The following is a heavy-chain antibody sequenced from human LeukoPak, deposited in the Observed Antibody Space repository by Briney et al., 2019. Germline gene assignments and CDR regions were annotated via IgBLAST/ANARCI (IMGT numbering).Heavy chain of an antibody. Sequence: GGSLRLSCAASGFTFDDYTMHWVRQAPGKGLEWVSLISWDGGSTYYADSVKGRFTISRDNSKNSLYLQMNSLRTEDTALYYCAKEFYSSGRNNWFDPWGQGTLVTVSS. D-gene: IGHD6-19*01. CDR2: ISWDGGST. J-gene: IGHJ5*02. CDR3: AKEFYSSGRNNWFDP. V-gene: IGHV3-43*01. CDR1: GFTFDDYT.